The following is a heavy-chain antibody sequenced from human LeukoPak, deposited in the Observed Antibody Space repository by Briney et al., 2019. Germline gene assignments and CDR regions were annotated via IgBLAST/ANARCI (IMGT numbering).Heavy chain of an antibody. CDR2: IDSSGNT. V-gene: IGHV3-53*01. Sequence: GGSLRLSCAASGFAVSSNYMSWVRQPPGKGLEWLSLIDSSGNTFYAGSVKGRLTISRDYLKNTLFLQMNSLRAEDTALYYCARDPVVASPGPFYYHYMDVWGKGTTVPVSS. CDR3: ARDPVVASPGPFYYHYMDV. CDR1: GFAVSSNY. J-gene: IGHJ6*03. D-gene: IGHD6-13*01.